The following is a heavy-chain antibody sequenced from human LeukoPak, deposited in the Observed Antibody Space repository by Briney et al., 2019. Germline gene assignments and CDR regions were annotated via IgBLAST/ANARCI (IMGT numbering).Heavy chain of an antibody. V-gene: IGHV4-31*03. CDR2: SYYSGST. CDR1: GGPISSGGYY. D-gene: IGHD3-3*01. CDR3: ARVGGDFWSGYSNWFDP. Sequence: SETLSLTCTVSGGPISSGGYYWSWIRQHPGKGLEWIGYSYYSGSTYYNPSLKSRVTISVDTSKNQFSLKLSSVTAADTAVYYCARVGGDFWSGYSNWFDPWGQGTLVTVSS. J-gene: IGHJ5*02.